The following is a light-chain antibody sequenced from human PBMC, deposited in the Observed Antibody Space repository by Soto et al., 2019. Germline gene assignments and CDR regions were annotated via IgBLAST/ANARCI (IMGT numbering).Light chain of an antibody. CDR2: DDR. V-gene: IGLV3-21*02. J-gene: IGLJ2*01. Sequence: SYELTQPPSVSVAPGQTARITCGGDNIGTKSVHWYQQRPGQAPVLVVYDDRARPSEIPERFSGSNSGNTATLSISRVEAGDEADYDCQVWDTISDHVCFGGGTKVTVL. CDR1: NIGTKS. CDR3: QVWDTISDHVC.